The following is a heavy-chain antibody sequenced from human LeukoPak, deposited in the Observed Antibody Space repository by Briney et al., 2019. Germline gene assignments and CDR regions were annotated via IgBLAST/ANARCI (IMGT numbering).Heavy chain of an antibody. CDR1: GGSFSGYY. D-gene: IGHD6-19*01. CDR3: ARVFEQWLVRRGYYFDY. CDR2: INHSGST. Sequence: SETLSLTCAVYGGSFSGYYRSWIRQPPGKGLEWIGEINHSGSTNYNPSLKSRVTISVDTSKNQFSLKLSSVTAADTAVYYCARVFEQWLVRRGYYFDYWGQGTLVTVSS. J-gene: IGHJ4*02. V-gene: IGHV4-34*01.